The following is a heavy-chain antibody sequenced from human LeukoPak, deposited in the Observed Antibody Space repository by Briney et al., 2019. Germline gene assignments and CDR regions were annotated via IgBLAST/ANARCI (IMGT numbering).Heavy chain of an antibody. Sequence: SETLSLTCSVCGGSISSYYWSWIRQPPGKGLEWIGFIYYSGNTNYNPFLKSRVTMPVHTSKNQFSLNLTSVTAADTSVYYCARGWFGELSHFNFWGQGTLVRVSS. J-gene: IGHJ4*02. CDR3: ARGWFGELSHFNF. V-gene: IGHV4-59*12. D-gene: IGHD3-10*01. CDR2: IYYSGNT. CDR1: GGSISSYY.